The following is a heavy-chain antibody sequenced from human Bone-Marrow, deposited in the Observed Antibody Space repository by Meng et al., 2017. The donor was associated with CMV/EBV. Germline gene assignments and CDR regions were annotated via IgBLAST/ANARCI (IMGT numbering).Heavy chain of an antibody. V-gene: IGHV1-69*10. J-gene: IGHJ4*02. CDR3: ARDLDPRTVRSGGY. CDR2: ISPILGIA. Sequence: SVKVSCKASGGTFSSYAISWVRQAPGQGLEWMGGISPILGIANYAQKFQGRVTITADKSTSTAYMELNSLRAEDTAVYYCARDLDPRTVRSGGYWGQGTLVTVSS. CDR1: GGTFSSYA. D-gene: IGHD3/OR15-3a*01.